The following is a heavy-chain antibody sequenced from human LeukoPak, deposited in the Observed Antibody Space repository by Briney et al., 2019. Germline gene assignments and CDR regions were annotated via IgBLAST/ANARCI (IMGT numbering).Heavy chain of an antibody. D-gene: IGHD1-1*01. CDR2: INGDGAIT. J-gene: IGHJ6*02. Sequence: GGSLRLSCVASGFTFSSSWMHWVRQAPGKGLVWVSRINGDGAITSYADSVKGRFIISRDNAKDTLSLVMNSLRADDTAVYYCARMGHDILVPSGMDVWGQGTTVTVSS. CDR1: GFTFSSSW. CDR3: ARMGHDILVPSGMDV. V-gene: IGHV3-74*01.